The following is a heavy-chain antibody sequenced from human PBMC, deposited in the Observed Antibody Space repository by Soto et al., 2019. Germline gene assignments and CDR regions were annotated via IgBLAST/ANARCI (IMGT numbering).Heavy chain of an antibody. Sequence: GGSLRLSCAASGFTFSSYWMHWVRQAPGKGLVWVSRINSDGSSTSYADSVKGRFTISRDNAKNTLYLQMNSLRAEDTAVYYCARDGLRRDIVVVPAAHPNYWGQGTLVTVSS. D-gene: IGHD2-2*01. V-gene: IGHV3-74*01. CDR1: GFTFSSYW. CDR2: INSDGSST. CDR3: ARDGLRRDIVVVPAAHPNY. J-gene: IGHJ4*02.